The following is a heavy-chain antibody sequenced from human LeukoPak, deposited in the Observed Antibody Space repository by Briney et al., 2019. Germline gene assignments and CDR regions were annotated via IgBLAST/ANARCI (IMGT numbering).Heavy chain of an antibody. Sequence: PGGSLRLSCAASGFTFSSYWMHWVRQAPGKELVWVSRIKTDGSSTDYADSVKGRFTISRDNAKNTMYLQMNSLRAEDTAVYYCARGVSGTGPDIWGLGTMVTVSS. D-gene: IGHD5/OR15-5a*01. CDR1: GFTFSSYW. J-gene: IGHJ3*02. CDR2: IKTDGSST. V-gene: IGHV3-74*01. CDR3: ARGVSGTGPDI.